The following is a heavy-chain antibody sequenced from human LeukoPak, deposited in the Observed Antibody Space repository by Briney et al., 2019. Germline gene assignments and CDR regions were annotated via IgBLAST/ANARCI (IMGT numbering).Heavy chain of an antibody. Sequence: GGSLRLSCAASGFTFSNYWMHWVRQAPGKGLVWVSRIDNGGSDTRHADSVKGRFTISRDNAKNTLYLQMNSLRAEDTALYYCATSARTYIGSSLDYWGQGTLVTVSS. D-gene: IGHD2-15*01. CDR2: IDNGGSDT. CDR1: GFTFSNYW. V-gene: IGHV3-74*01. J-gene: IGHJ4*02. CDR3: ATSARTYIGSSLDY.